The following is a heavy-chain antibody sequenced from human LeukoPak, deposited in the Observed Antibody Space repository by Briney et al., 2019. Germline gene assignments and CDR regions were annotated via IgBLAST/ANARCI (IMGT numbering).Heavy chain of an antibody. CDR3: ARDLRVPAAMAGYFYYYGMDV. Sequence: GGSLRLSCAASGFTFSSYSMNWVRQAPGKGLEWVSYLSSSSSTIYYADSVKGRFTISRDNSKNTLYLQMNSLGAEDTAVYYCARDLRVPAAMAGYFYYYGMDVWGQGTTVTVSS. J-gene: IGHJ6*02. V-gene: IGHV3-48*01. CDR1: GFTFSSYS. D-gene: IGHD2-2*01. CDR2: LSSSSSTI.